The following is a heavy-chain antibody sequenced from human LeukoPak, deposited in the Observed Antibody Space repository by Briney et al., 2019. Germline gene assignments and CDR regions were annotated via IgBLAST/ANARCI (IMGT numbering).Heavy chain of an antibody. J-gene: IGHJ6*03. CDR1: GYTFTNYG. CDR3: ARVPTHKWSVNYYYYYMDV. CDR2: ISAYNGNT. V-gene: IGHV1-18*01. Sequence: GASVKVSCKASGYTFTNYGISWVRQAPGQGLEWMGWISAYNGNTNYAQKLQGRVTMTTDTSTSTAYMELRSLRSDDTAVYYCARVPTHKWSVNYYYYYMDVWGKGTTVTVSS. D-gene: IGHD2-15*01.